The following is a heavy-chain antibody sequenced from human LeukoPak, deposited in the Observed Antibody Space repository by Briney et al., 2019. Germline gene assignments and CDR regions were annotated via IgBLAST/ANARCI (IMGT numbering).Heavy chain of an antibody. CDR1: GYTFTSYG. V-gene: IGHV1-18*04. CDR3: ARIPVLIAADGNSWFDP. J-gene: IGHJ5*02. D-gene: IGHD6-25*01. Sequence: ASVKVSCKASGYTFTSYGIRWVRQAPGQGLEWMGWISAYNGSTNYAQKLQGRVTMTTDTSTSTAYMELRSLRSDDTAVYYCARIPVLIAADGNSWFDPWGQGTLVTVSS. CDR2: ISAYNGST.